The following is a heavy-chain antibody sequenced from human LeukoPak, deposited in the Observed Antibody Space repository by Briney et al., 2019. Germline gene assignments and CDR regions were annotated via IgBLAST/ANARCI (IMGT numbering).Heavy chain of an antibody. CDR2: IYYSGST. D-gene: IGHD4-17*01. Sequence: SETLSLTCTVSGGSISSYYWSWIRQPPGKGLEWIAYIYYSGSTNYNPSLKSRVTISVDTSKNQFSLKLSSVTAADTAVYYCARDGSGDYFSSIDYWGQGSLVTVSS. CDR3: ARDGSGDYFSSIDY. CDR1: GGSISSYY. V-gene: IGHV4-59*01. J-gene: IGHJ4*02.